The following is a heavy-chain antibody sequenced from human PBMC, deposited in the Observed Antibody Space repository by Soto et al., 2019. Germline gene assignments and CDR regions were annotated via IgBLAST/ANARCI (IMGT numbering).Heavy chain of an antibody. J-gene: IGHJ5*01. V-gene: IGHV3-23*01. CDR1: GFTFSSYA. Sequence: GGSLRLSCAASGFTFSSYAISWVRQAPGKGLEWVSGIGGSGDNTYYADSVRGRFTISRDNSRNTLYLQMNSLRAEDTALYYCAKKISGYFWAADSWGRGTMVTVYS. CDR2: IGGSGDNT. CDR3: AKKISGYFWAADS. D-gene: IGHD5-12*01.